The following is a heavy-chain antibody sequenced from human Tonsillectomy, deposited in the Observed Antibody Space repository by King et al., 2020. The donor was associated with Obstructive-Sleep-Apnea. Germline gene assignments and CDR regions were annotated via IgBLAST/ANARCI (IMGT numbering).Heavy chain of an antibody. CDR2: IRPDSGAT. D-gene: IGHD3-10*01. J-gene: IGHJ4*02. V-gene: IGHV1-2*02. CDR1: GFTFTGYY. Sequence: VQLVESGAEVKKPGASVKVSCKASGFTFTGYYIHWVRQAPGQGLEWMGWIRPDSGATKYAQTVQDRVTMTRDTSINTAYMDLSRLRSDVTAIYYCARDMSAYDSTSPAYWGQGTLVTVSS. CDR3: ARDMSAYDSTSPAY.